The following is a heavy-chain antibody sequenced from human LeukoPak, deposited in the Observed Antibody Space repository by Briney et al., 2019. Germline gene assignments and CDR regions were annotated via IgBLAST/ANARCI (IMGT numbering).Heavy chain of an antibody. D-gene: IGHD6-19*01. CDR1: GGSISSGEYC. Sequence: SETLSLTCTVSGGSISSGEYCWSWIRQPPGKGLEWIGYIYYTGSTYYNPSLKSRVTISVDTSRNQFSLRLSSVTAADTAVYYCARGGSLDPWGQGTLVTVSS. CDR2: IYYTGST. V-gene: IGHV4-30-4*01. CDR3: ARGGSLDP. J-gene: IGHJ5*02.